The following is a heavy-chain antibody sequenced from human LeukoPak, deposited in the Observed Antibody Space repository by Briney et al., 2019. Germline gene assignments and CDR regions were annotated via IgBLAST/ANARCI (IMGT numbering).Heavy chain of an antibody. CDR1: GYTFTIYY. J-gene: IGHJ4*02. CDR2: INPSGGST. Sequence: ASVKVSCKASGYTFTIYYIHWVRQAPGQGLEWMGLINPSGGSTNYAQKFQGRVTMTRDTSTSTVYMELSSLRSEGTAVDYCASGSYSGFDYWGQGTLVTVSS. V-gene: IGHV1-46*01. D-gene: IGHD2-21*01. CDR3: ASGSYSGFDY.